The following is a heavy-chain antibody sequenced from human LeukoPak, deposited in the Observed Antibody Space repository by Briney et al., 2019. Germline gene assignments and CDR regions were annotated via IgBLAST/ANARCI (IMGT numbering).Heavy chain of an antibody. D-gene: IGHD2-21*01. CDR2: ISYDGSNK. CDR3: ARDRTGDFFDY. Sequence: GGSLRLSCAASGSTFSSYGMHWVRQAPGKGLEWVAVISYDGSNKYYADSVKGRFTISRDNSKNSLYLQMNSLRAEDTAVYYCARDRTGDFFDYWGQGTLVTVSS. V-gene: IGHV3-30*03. J-gene: IGHJ4*02. CDR1: GSTFSSYG.